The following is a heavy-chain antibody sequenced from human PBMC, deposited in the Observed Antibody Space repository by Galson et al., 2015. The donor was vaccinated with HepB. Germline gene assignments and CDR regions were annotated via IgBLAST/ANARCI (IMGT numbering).Heavy chain of an antibody. Sequence: QSGAEVKKPGESLRISCKGSGYSFTSYWISWVRQMPGKGLEWMGRIDPSDSYTNYSPSFQGHVTISADKSISTAYLQWSSLKASDTAMYYCARLRADYDSSGYYGIDLDYWGQGTLVTVSS. CDR1: GYSFTSYW. CDR2: IDPSDSYT. D-gene: IGHD3-22*01. V-gene: IGHV5-10-1*01. J-gene: IGHJ4*02. CDR3: ARLRADYDSSGYYGIDLDY.